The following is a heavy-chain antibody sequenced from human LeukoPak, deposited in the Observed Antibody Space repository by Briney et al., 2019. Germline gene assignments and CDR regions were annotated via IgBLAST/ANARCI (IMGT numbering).Heavy chain of an antibody. CDR3: ASSGVGRVVRGVSFDY. D-gene: IGHD3-10*01. V-gene: IGHV4-39*07. Sequence: SETLSLTCTVSGGSISSSSYFWGWIRQPPGKGLEWIGSVYYSGSTYYNPSLKSRVTMSVDTSKNQFSLKLSSVTAADTAVYYCASSGVGRVVRGVSFDYWGQGTLVTVSS. CDR1: GGSISSSSYF. CDR2: VYYSGST. J-gene: IGHJ4*02.